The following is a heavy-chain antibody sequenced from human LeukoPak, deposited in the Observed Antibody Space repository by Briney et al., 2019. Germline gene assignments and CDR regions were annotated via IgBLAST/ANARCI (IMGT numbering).Heavy chain of an antibody. Sequence: ASVKVSCKASGGTFSSYAISWVRQAPGQGLEWMGGIIPIFGTANYAQKFQGRVTITTDESTSTAYMELSSLGSEDTAVYYCARGWATVTDNWFDPWGQGTLVTVSS. D-gene: IGHD4-11*01. V-gene: IGHV1-69*05. J-gene: IGHJ5*02. CDR1: GGTFSSYA. CDR2: IIPIFGTA. CDR3: ARGWATVTDNWFDP.